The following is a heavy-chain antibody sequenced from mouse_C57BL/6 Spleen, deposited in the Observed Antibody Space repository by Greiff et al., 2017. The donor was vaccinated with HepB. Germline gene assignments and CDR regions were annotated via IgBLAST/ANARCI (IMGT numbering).Heavy chain of an antibody. D-gene: IGHD1-1*01. V-gene: IGHV5-9-1*02. CDR2: ISSGGDYI. J-gene: IGHJ2*01. CDR3: TRAGITTVVARGNYFDY. Sequence: EVKLVESGEGLVKPGGSLKLSCAASGFTFSSYAMSWVRQTPEKRLEWVAYISSGGDYIYYADTVKGRFTISRDNARNTLCLQMSSLKSEDTAMYYCTRAGITTVVARGNYFDYWGQGTTLTVSS. CDR1: GFTFSSYA.